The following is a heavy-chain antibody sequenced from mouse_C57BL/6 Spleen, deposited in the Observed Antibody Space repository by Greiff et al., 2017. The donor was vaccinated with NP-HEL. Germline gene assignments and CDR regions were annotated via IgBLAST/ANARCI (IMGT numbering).Heavy chain of an antibody. D-gene: IGHD4-1*01. Sequence: QVQLQQSGAELARPGASVKMSCKASGYTFTSYTMHWVKQRPGQGLEWIGYINPSSGYPKYNQKFKDKATLTADKSSRTAYMQLSSLTSEDSAVYYCARGWDGFDYWGQGTTLTVSS. CDR1: GYTFTSYT. CDR3: ARGWDGFDY. J-gene: IGHJ2*01. V-gene: IGHV1-4*01. CDR2: INPSSGYP.